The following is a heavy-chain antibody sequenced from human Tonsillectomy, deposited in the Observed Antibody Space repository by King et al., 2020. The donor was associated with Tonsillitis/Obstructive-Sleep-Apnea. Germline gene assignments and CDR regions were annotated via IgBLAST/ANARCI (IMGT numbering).Heavy chain of an antibody. Sequence: DVQLVESGGSLVQPGGSLRLSWGASGFTFSSYSMNWVRQAPRKGLEWVSYISRSSSTRYYAESVEGLFTISRDNAKKSLYLQMKSLRDEDTAVYYCAREALIRGYSGYDPEDPGCFDYWGQGTLVTVSS. CDR2: ISRSSSTR. D-gene: IGHD5-12*01. CDR1: GFTFSSYS. CDR3: AREALIRGYSGYDPEDPGCFDY. J-gene: IGHJ4*02. V-gene: IGHV3-48*02.